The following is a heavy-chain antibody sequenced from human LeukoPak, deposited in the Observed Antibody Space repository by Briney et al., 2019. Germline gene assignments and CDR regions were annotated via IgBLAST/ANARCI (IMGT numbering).Heavy chain of an antibody. CDR1: GGSISSYY. D-gene: IGHD3-22*01. J-gene: IGHJ4*02. CDR2: IYYSGST. V-gene: IGHV4-59*01. CDR3: ARDGYYYDSSRSGFDY. Sequence: PSETLSLTCTVSGGSISSYYWSWIRQPPGKGLEWIGYIYYSGSTNYNPSLKSRVTISVDTSKNQFSLKLSSVTAADTAVYYCARDGYYYDSSRSGFDYWGQGTLVTVSS.